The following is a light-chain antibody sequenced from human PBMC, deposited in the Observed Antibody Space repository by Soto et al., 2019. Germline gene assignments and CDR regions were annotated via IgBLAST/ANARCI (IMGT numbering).Light chain of an antibody. CDR3: SSYTSSSTVV. CDR1: SSDVGGYNY. J-gene: IGLJ2*01. CDR2: EVS. Sequence: QSALTQPASVSGSPGQSITISYTGTSSDVGGYNYVSWYQQHPGKAPKLMIYEVSNRPSGVSNRFSGSKSGNTDSLTISGLQAEDEADYYCSSYTSSSTVVFGGGTKLTVL. V-gene: IGLV2-14*01.